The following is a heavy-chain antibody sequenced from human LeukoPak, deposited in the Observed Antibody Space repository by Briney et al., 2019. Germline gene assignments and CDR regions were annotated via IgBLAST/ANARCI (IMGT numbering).Heavy chain of an antibody. CDR2: ISSSGRTI. CDR1: GFTFSDHY. V-gene: IGHV3-11*01. Sequence: PGGSLRLSCAASGFTFSDHYMSWIRQAPGKGLEWVSDISSSGRTIYHADSVKGRFTISRDNAKNSPYLQMNSLRAEDTSVYYCARDEAYCSGGSCYLGLWGQGTTVTVSS. J-gene: IGHJ6*02. CDR3: ARDEAYCSGGSCYLGL. D-gene: IGHD2-15*01.